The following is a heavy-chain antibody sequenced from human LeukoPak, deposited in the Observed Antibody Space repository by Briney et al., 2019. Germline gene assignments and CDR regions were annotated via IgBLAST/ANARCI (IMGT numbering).Heavy chain of an antibody. D-gene: IGHD3-10*01. CDR2: INPSGGST. V-gene: IGHV1-46*01. CDR3: ARGKAQWCGELSSGMDV. Sequence: ASVRVSCKASGYTFTSYYMHWVRQAPGQGLEWMGIINPSGGSTSYAQKFQGRVTMTRDTSTSTVYMELSSLRSEDTAVYYCARGKAQWCGELSSGMDVWGQGTTVTVSS. J-gene: IGHJ6*02. CDR1: GYTFTSYY.